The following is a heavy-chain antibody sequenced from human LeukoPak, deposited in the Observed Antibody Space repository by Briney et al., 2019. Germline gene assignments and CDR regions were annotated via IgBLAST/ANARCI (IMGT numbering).Heavy chain of an antibody. D-gene: IGHD3-10*01. CDR2: IYYTGRT. J-gene: IGHJ6*03. CDR1: GGSISSGDYY. Sequence: PSETLSLTCTVSGGSISSGDYYWSWIRQPPGKGLEWTAYIYYTGRTYYNPSLKTRLAISVDTSKNQFSLKLSSVTAADTAVYYCARAPGYYGSGSYPNYYYYYYMDVWGKGTTVTVSS. CDR3: ARAPGYYGSGSYPNYYYYYYMDV. V-gene: IGHV4-30-4*08.